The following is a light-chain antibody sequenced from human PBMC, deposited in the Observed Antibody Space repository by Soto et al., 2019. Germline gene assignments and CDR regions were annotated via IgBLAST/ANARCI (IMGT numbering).Light chain of an antibody. J-gene: IGKJ1*01. CDR1: QSVSSN. Sequence: IVMTHSPATLSVSPWERATLSCRASQSVSSNLAWYQQKPGQAPRLLIYGASTRATGIPARFSGSGSGTEFTLTISSLQSEDFAVYYCQQYNNWPQQFGQGTKVDIK. V-gene: IGKV3-15*01. CDR2: GAS. CDR3: QQYNNWPQQ.